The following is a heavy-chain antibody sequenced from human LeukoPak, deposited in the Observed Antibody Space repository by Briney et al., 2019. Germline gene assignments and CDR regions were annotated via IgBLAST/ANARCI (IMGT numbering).Heavy chain of an antibody. Sequence: SETLSLTCTVSGGSISSYYWSWIRQPPGKGLEGIGYIYYSGSTNYNPPLKSRVTISVDTSKNQFSLKLSSVTAADTAVYYCARVSGSYLYYFDYWGQGTLVTVSS. V-gene: IGHV4-59*01. CDR1: GGSISSYY. D-gene: IGHD1-26*01. CDR3: ARVSGSYLYYFDY. CDR2: IYYSGST. J-gene: IGHJ4*02.